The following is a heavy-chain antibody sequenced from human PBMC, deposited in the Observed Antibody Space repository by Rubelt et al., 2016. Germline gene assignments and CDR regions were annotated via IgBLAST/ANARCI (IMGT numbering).Heavy chain of an antibody. CDR3: AGLDVVVVAATVEDY. D-gene: IGHD2-15*01. V-gene: IGHV3-33*01. Sequence: GGVVQPGRSLRLSCAASGFTFSSYGMHWVRQAPGKGLERVAVIWYDGSNKYYADSVKGRFTISRDNSKNSLYLQMNSLRAEDTAVYYCAGLDVVVVAATVEDYWGQGTLVTVSS. CDR1: GFTFSSYG. CDR2: IWYDGSNK. J-gene: IGHJ4*02.